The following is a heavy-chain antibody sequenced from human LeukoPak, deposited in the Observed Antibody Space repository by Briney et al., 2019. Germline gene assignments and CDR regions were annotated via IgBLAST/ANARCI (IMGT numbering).Heavy chain of an antibody. J-gene: IGHJ4*02. CDR3: ARHFGYDDTSDYQGVPDY. V-gene: IGHV4-34*01. D-gene: IGHD3-22*01. CDR1: GGSFSGYY. CDR2: INHSGST. Sequence: SSETLSLTCAVYGGSFSGYYWSWIRQPPGKGLEWIGEINHSGSTNYNPSLKSRVTISVDTSKNQFSLKLSSVTAADTAVYYCARHFGYDDTSDYQGVPDYWGQGSLVTVSS.